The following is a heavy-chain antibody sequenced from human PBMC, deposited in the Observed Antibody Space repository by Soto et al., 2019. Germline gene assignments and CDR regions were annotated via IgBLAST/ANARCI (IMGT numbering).Heavy chain of an antibody. CDR1: GFTFSNAW. CDR3: TTGSLGDRNYYYYYGMDV. J-gene: IGHJ6*02. D-gene: IGHD3-16*01. CDR2: IKSKTDGGTT. V-gene: IGHV3-15*01. Sequence: GGSLRLSCAASGFTFSNAWMSWVRQAPGKGLEWVGRIKSKTDGGTTDYSAPVKGRFTISRDDSKNTLYLQMNSLKTEDTAVYYCTTGSLGDRNYYYYYGMDVWGQGTTVTVSS.